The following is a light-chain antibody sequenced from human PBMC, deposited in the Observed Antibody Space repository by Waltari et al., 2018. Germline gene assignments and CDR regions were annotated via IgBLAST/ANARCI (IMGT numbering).Light chain of an antibody. CDR1: QSLLHSNGYNY. J-gene: IGKJ1*01. CDR3: MQALQTPPT. V-gene: IGKV2-28*01. CDR2: LGS. Sequence: DIVMTQSPLSLPVTPGEPASISCRSSQSLLHSNGYNYLNWYLQKPGQSPQLLISLGSHRASGVPDRFSGRGSGTDFTLKISRVEAEDVGVYYCMQALQTPPTFGQGTKVEIK.